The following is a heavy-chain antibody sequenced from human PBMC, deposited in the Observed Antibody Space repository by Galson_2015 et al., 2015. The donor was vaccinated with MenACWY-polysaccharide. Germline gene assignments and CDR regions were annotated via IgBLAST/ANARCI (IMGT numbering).Heavy chain of an antibody. D-gene: IGHD2-2*01. CDR3: ARDGCSSTNCHDYYNYYMDV. V-gene: IGHV3-30*04. CDR1: GPSFRSYA. CDR2: VSYDGNSH. J-gene: IGHJ6*03. Sequence: SLRLSCAVSGPSFRSYAMHWVRQAPGKGLEWVAVVSYDGNSHKYAEAVKGRFTISRDNSKKTVYLQLNSLRPEDTAIYSCARDGCSSTNCHDYYNYYMDVWGRGTTVIVSS.